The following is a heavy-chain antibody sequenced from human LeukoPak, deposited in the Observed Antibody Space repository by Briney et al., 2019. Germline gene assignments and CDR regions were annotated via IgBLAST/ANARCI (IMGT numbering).Heavy chain of an antibody. D-gene: IGHD5-18*01. CDR1: GFTFSSYS. Sequence: GGSLRLSCAASGFTFSSYSMNWVRQAPGKGLEWVANIKQDGSEKYYVDSVRGRFTISRDNAKNSLYLQMNSLRAEDTAVYYCARDSDTAMVPWGQGTLVTVSS. V-gene: IGHV3-7*01. J-gene: IGHJ5*02. CDR3: ARDSDTAMVP. CDR2: IKQDGSEK.